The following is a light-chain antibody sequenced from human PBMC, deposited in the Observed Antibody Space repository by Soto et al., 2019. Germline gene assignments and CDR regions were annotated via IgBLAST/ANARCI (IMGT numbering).Light chain of an antibody. CDR3: QQSYSTVYT. Sequence: DIQMTQSPSSLSASVGDGVTITCRASHNISTYLHWYQQKPGKAPNFLIYAASNLQSWVPSRFSGSGSETEFSLTISKLQPEDFATYYCQQSYSTVYTFGQGTKLEIK. J-gene: IGKJ2*01. CDR1: HNISTY. V-gene: IGKV1-39*01. CDR2: AAS.